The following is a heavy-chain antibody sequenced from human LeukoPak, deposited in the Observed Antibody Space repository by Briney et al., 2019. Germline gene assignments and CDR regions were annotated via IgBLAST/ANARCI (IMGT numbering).Heavy chain of an antibody. V-gene: IGHV3-7*01. Sequence: GGSLRLSCAASGFTFSSYWMSWVRQAPGKGLEWVANIKQDGSEKYYVDSVKGRFTISRDNAKNSLYLQMNSLRAEDTAVYYCARDKEMVRGVINYFDYWGQGTLVTVSS. CDR3: ARDKEMVRGVINYFDY. CDR1: GFTFSSYW. J-gene: IGHJ4*02. D-gene: IGHD3-10*01. CDR2: IKQDGSEK.